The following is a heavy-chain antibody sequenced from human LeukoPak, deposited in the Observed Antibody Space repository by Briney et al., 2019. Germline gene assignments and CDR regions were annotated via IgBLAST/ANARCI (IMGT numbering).Heavy chain of an antibody. Sequence: ASVKVSCKASGYSFTSYGISWVRQAPGQGLEWMGWISAYNGNTNYAQKLQGRVTMTTDTSTSTAYMELRSLRSDDTAVYYCAIVRTVAGTRSYFDYWGQGTLVTVSS. CDR1: GYSFTSYG. D-gene: IGHD6-19*01. CDR2: ISAYNGNT. CDR3: AIVRTVAGTRSYFDY. J-gene: IGHJ4*02. V-gene: IGHV1-18*01.